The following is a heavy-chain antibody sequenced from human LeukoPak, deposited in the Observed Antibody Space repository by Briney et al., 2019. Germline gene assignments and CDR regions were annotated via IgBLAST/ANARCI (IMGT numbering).Heavy chain of an antibody. Sequence: SQTLSLTCTVSGGSISSGSYYWSWIRQPAGKGLEWIGRIYTSGSTNYNPSLKSRVTISVDTSKNQSSLKLSSVTAADTAVYYCARDDYDSSGYYYESWLDPWGQGTLVTVSS. J-gene: IGHJ5*02. CDR3: ARDDYDSSGYYYESWLDP. CDR2: IYTSGST. D-gene: IGHD3-22*01. V-gene: IGHV4-61*02. CDR1: GGSISSGSYY.